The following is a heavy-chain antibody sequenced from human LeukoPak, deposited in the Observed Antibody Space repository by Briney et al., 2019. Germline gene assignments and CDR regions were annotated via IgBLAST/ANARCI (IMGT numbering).Heavy chain of an antibody. CDR3: ARDRGRIQLWQRVDWYFDL. CDR1: GGSISRGGYY. CDR2: IYYSGST. J-gene: IGHJ2*01. Sequence: SQTLSLTCTVSGGSISRGGYYWSWIRQHPGKGLEWIGYIYYSGSTYYNPSLKSRVTISVDTSKNQFSLKLSSVTAADTAVYYCARDRGRIQLWQRVDWYFDLWGRGTLVTVSS. D-gene: IGHD5-18*01. V-gene: IGHV4-31*03.